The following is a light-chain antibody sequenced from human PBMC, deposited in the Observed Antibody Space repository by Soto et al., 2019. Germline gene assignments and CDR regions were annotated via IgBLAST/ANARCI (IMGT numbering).Light chain of an antibody. V-gene: IGKV1-39*01. J-gene: IGKJ1*01. CDR3: QQSYSTFST. CDR1: QTISSY. CDR2: AAS. Sequence: DIQMTQSPSSLSASVGDRVTITCRASQTISSYLHWYQQKPGKAPKLLIYAASSLQSGVPSRFSGSGSGTNFTLTISSLQPEDFATYYCQQSYSTFSTFGQGTKVDIK.